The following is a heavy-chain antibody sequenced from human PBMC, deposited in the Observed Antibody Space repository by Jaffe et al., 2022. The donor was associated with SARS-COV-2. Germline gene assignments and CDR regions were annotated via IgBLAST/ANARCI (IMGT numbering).Heavy chain of an antibody. V-gene: IGHV4-39*01. CDR2: IYYSGSI. CDR3: ARHRESSGLIDS. D-gene: IGHD6-19*01. Sequence: QLQLQESGPGLVKPSETLSLICTVSGDSISNSTYYWGWIRQPPGKGLEWIGSIYYSGSIYYNPSLKSRVTISVDRSKNQFSLNLSSVTAADTAVYYCARHRESSGLIDSWGQGTLVTVSS. CDR1: GDSISNSTYY. J-gene: IGHJ4*02.